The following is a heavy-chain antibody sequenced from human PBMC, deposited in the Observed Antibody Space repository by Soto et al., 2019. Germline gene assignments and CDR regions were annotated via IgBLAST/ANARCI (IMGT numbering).Heavy chain of an antibody. D-gene: IGHD6-19*01. Sequence: EVQLLESGGGLVQPGGSLRLSCAASGFTFSSYAMSWVRQAPGKGLEWVSAISGSGGSTYYADSVKSRFTISRDNAKNTLERQRNSRRAEDTAVYYCAKVAVAGYYFDYWGQGTLVTVSS. V-gene: IGHV3-23*01. CDR2: ISGSGGST. CDR3: AKVAVAGYYFDY. CDR1: GFTFSSYA. J-gene: IGHJ4*02.